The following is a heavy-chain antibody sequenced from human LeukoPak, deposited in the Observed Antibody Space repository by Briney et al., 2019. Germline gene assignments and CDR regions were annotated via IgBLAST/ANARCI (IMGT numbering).Heavy chain of an antibody. V-gene: IGHV1-18*01. J-gene: IGHJ4*02. D-gene: IGHD2-21*02. CDR3: AREVATWGVVTATTY. Sequence: GASVKVSCKASGYTFTSYGISWVRQAPGQGLEWMGWISAYNGNTNYAQKLQSRVTMTTDTSTSTAYMELRSLRSDDTAVYYCAREVATWGVVTATTYWGQGTLVTVSS. CDR1: GYTFTSYG. CDR2: ISAYNGNT.